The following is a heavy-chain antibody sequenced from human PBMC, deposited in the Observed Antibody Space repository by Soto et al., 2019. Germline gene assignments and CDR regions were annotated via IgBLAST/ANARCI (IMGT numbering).Heavy chain of an antibody. J-gene: IGHJ4*02. Sequence: ASVKVSCKASGYTLTSYAMHWVRQAPGQRLEWMGWINAGNGNTKYSQKFQGRVTITRDTSASTAYMELSSLRSEDTAVYYCARTSQTWIQLWLDYWGQGTLVTVSS. CDR3: ARTSQTWIQLWLDY. CDR2: INAGNGNT. D-gene: IGHD5-18*01. CDR1: GYTLTSYA. V-gene: IGHV1-3*01.